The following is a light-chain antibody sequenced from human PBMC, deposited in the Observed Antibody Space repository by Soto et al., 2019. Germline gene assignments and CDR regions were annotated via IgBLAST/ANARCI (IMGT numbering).Light chain of an antibody. CDR3: TSWTTSTTMK. CDR2: DVN. Sequence: QSVLTQPASVSGSPGQSITISCTGTSSDVGAYNYVSWYQQHPGKAPKLMIYDVNIRPSGVSNRFSGSKSGNTASLTISGLQAEDEADYYCTSWTTSTTMKFGGGTKLTAL. V-gene: IGLV2-14*01. J-gene: IGLJ2*01. CDR1: SSDVGAYNY.